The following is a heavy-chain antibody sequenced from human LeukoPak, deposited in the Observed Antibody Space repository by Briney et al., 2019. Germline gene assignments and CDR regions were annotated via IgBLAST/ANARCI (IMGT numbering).Heavy chain of an antibody. CDR3: AICLRSGSYSVDAFDI. D-gene: IGHD1-26*01. CDR1: GGSISSYY. J-gene: IGHJ3*02. CDR2: IYTSGST. Sequence: SETLSLTCTVSGGSISSYYWSWIRQPAGKGLEWIGRIYTSGSTNYNPSLKSRVTMSVDTSKNQFSLKLSSVTAADTAVYYCAICLRSGSYSVDAFDIWGQGTMVTVSS. V-gene: IGHV4-4*07.